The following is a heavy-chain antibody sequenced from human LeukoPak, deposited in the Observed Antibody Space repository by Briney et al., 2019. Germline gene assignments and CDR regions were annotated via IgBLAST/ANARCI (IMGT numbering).Heavy chain of an antibody. J-gene: IGHJ4*02. Sequence: SVKVSCKASGGTFSSYAISWVRQAPGQGLEWMGGIIPIFGTANYAQKFQGRVTITTDESTSTAYMELSSLRSEDTAVYYCARDRGGAGLFDYWGQGILVTVSS. V-gene: IGHV1-69*05. CDR2: IIPIFGTA. CDR1: GGTFSSYA. CDR3: ARDRGGAGLFDY. D-gene: IGHD3-10*01.